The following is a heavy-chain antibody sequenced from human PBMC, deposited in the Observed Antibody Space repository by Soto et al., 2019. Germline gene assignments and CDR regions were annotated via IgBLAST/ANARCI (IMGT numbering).Heavy chain of an antibody. Sequence: SLRLSCAASGFSISNYWMTWVRQAPGKGLEWVANIKQDGSQIYSLDSVKGRFTISRDNAKNSMSLQMSSLRAEDTAVYYCATKATTLYDVRSGYDAFDIWGLGTMVTVSS. D-gene: IGHD5-12*01. CDR3: ATKATTLYDVRSGYDAFDI. CDR1: GFSISNYW. J-gene: IGHJ3*02. CDR2: IKQDGSQI. V-gene: IGHV3-7*01.